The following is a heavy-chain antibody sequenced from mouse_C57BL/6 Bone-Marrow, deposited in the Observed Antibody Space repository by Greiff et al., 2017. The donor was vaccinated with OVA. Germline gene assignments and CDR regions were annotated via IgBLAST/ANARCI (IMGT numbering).Heavy chain of an antibody. D-gene: IGHD2-5*01. CDR1: GFTFSSYA. V-gene: IGHV5-4*01. Sequence: EVKLVESGGGLVKPGGSLKLSCAASGFTFSSYAMSWVRQTPEKRLEWVATISDGGSYTYYPDNVKGRFTISRDNAKNNLYLQMSHLKSEDTAMYYCARDLVLSNLDYWGQGTSVTVSS. J-gene: IGHJ4*01. CDR2: ISDGGSYT. CDR3: ARDLVLSNLDY.